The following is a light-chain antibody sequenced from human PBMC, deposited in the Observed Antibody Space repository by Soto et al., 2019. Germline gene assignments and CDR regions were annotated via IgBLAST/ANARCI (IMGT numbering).Light chain of an antibody. Sequence: EIVMTQSPATLSVSTGERATLSCRASQSVTSNLAWYQQKPGQAPRLLMYGVSTRATGIPARFGGSGSATEFTLTISSLQSEDFAVYYCQQYSQWPLTFGGGTNVDIK. V-gene: IGKV3-15*01. CDR3: QQYSQWPLT. J-gene: IGKJ4*01. CDR2: GVS. CDR1: QSVTSN.